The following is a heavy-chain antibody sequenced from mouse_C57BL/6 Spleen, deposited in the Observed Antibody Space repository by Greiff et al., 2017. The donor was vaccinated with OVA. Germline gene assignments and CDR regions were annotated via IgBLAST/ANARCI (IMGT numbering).Heavy chain of an antibody. J-gene: IGHJ2*01. Sequence: EVKLVESGGGLVKPGGSLKLSCAASGFTFSSYAMSWVRQTPEKRLEWVATISDGGSYTYYPDNVKGRFTISRDNAKNNLYLQMSHLKSEDTAMYYCARRDYDYFDYWGQGTTLTVST. D-gene: IGHD2-13*01. CDR1: GFTFSSYA. V-gene: IGHV5-4*03. CDR2: ISDGGSYT. CDR3: ARRDYDYFDY.